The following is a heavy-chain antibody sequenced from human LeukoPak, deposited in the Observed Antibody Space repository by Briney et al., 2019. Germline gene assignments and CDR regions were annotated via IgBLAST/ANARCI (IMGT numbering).Heavy chain of an antibody. CDR1: GFTFSNYA. V-gene: IGHV3-23*01. CDR3: ARAGDYYDSSGKGFDY. D-gene: IGHD3-22*01. Sequence: GGSLRLSCAASGFTFSNYAMSWVRQAPGKGPEWVSLISTSGGSTSYADSVKGRFTISRDNSKSTLYLQMNSLTAEDTAVYYCARAGDYYDSSGKGFDYWGQGTLVIVSS. CDR2: ISTSGGST. J-gene: IGHJ4*02.